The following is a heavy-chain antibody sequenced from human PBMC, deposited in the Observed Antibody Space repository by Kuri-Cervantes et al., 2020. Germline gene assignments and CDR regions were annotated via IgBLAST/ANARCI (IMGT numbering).Heavy chain of an antibody. V-gene: IGHV4-30-2*01. CDR1: GGSISSGGYS. CDR2: IYHSGST. J-gene: IGHJ6*02. Sequence: SETLSLTCAVSGGSISSGGYSWSWIRQPPGKGLEWIGYIYHSGSTYYNPSLKSRVTISADRSKNQFSLKLSSVTAADTAVYYCARVPLLRYFDWLSENYYYYGMDVWGQGTTVTVSS. D-gene: IGHD3-9*01. CDR3: ARVPLLRYFDWLSENYYYYGMDV.